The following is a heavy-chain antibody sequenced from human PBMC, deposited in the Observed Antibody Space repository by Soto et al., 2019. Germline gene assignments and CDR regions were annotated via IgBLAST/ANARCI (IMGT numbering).Heavy chain of an antibody. D-gene: IGHD1-26*01. V-gene: IGHV3-30-3*01. CDR1: GFTFSSYA. J-gene: IGHJ6*02. CDR3: ARGDPYSGSYDGYYYYYYGIDV. Sequence: QVQLVESGGGVVQPGRSLRLSCAASGFTFSSYAMHWVRQAPGEGLEWVAVISYDGSNKYYADSVKGRFTISRDNSKNTLSLQMNSLRAEDTAVYYCARGDPYSGSYDGYYYYYYGIDVWGQGTTVTVSS. CDR2: ISYDGSNK.